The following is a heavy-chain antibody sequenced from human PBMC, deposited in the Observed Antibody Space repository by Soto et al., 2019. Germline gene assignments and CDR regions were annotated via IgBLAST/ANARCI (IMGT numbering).Heavy chain of an antibody. CDR1: GGSISSGDYY. CDR2: IYYSGST. Sequence: SETLSLTCTVSGGSISSGDYYWSWIRQPPGKGLEWIGYIYYSGSTYYNPSLKSRVTISVDTSKNQFSLKLRSATAADTAVYYCATHDFRDYRLDYWGQGALVTVSS. V-gene: IGHV4-30-4*02. CDR3: ATHDFRDYRLDY. D-gene: IGHD4-17*01. J-gene: IGHJ4*02.